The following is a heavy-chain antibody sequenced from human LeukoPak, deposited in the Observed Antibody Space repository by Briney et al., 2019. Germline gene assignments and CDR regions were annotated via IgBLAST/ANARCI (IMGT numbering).Heavy chain of an antibody. D-gene: IGHD6-13*01. J-gene: IGHJ4*02. CDR2: ISAYNGNT. Sequence: ASVKVSCKASGYTFTSYGISWVRQAPGQRLEWMGWISAYNGNTNYAQKLQGRVTITADKSTSTAYMELNSLRSEDTAVYYCARGGTSTWPPRPFDYWGQGTLVTVSS. CDR1: GYTFTSYG. CDR3: ARGGTSTWPPRPFDY. V-gene: IGHV1-18*01.